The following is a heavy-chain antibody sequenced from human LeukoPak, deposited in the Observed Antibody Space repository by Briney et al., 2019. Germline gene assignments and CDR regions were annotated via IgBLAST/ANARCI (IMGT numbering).Heavy chain of an antibody. V-gene: IGHV3-74*01. J-gene: IGHJ3*02. Sequence: GGSLRLSCAASGFTFSSYWMHWVRQVPGKGLVWVSRIATDGSSTTYADYVKGRFTISRDNAETTLYLQMNSLRAEDTAVYYCARDKYGGNSNAFDIWGQGTLVTVSS. CDR2: IATDGSST. CDR1: GFTFSSYW. D-gene: IGHD4-23*01. CDR3: ARDKYGGNSNAFDI.